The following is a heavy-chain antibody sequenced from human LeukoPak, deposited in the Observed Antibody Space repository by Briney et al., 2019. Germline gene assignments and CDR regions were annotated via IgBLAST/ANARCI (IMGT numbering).Heavy chain of an antibody. J-gene: IGHJ4*02. CDR2: ISGSGGST. D-gene: IGHD3-10*01. Sequence: GSLRLSCXXXGFTFSSYAMSWVRQAPGKGLEWVSAISGSGGSTYYADSVKGRFTISRDNSKNTLYLQMNSLRAEDTAVYYCAKDPGGVRGAWVGYWGQGTLVTVSS. CDR3: AKDPGGVRGAWVGY. CDR1: GFTFSSYA. V-gene: IGHV3-23*01.